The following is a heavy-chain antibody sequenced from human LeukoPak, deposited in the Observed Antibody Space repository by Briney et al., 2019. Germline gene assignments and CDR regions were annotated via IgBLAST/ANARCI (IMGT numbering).Heavy chain of an antibody. CDR2: ISRTGTTI. J-gene: IGHJ4*02. CDR1: RFTFNSYT. D-gene: IGHD2-8*01. V-gene: IGHV3-48*01. Sequence: GGSLRLSCAASRFTFNSYTMNWVRQAPGKGLEWISYISRTGTTIYYADSVKGRFTISRDNAKNSLYLQMNSLRAEDTAVYYCARDLVGSTNGVWGQGTLVTVSS. CDR3: ARDLVGSTNGV.